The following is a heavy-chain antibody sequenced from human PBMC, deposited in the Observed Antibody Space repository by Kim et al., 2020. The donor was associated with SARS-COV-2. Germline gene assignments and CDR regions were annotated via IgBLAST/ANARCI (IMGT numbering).Heavy chain of an antibody. Sequence: SETLSLTCAVYGGSFSGYYWSWIRQPPGKGLEWIGEINHSGSTNYNPSLKSRVTISVDTSKNQFSLKLSSVTAADTAVYYCARGGRYGGNPPNWYFDLWGRGTLVTVSS. CDR1: GGSFSGYY. D-gene: IGHD2-15*01. V-gene: IGHV4-34*01. CDR2: INHSGST. J-gene: IGHJ2*01. CDR3: ARGGRYGGNPPNWYFDL.